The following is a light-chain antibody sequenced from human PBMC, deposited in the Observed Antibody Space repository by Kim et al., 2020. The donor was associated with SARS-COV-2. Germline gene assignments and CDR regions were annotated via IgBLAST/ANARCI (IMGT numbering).Light chain of an antibody. CDR3: QVWDNNTWV. CDR2: RDS. CDR1: NIGSKH. J-gene: IGLJ3*02. Sequence: SGALGQTARITCGGDNIGSKHVHWYQQKAGQAPVLVIYRDSSRPAEIPERFSGSNSGNTATLTVSRARAGDEADYYCQVWDNNTWVFGAGTQLTVL. V-gene: IGLV3-9*01.